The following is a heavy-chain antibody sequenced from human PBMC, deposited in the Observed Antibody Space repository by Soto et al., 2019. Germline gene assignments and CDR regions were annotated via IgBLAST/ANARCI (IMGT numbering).Heavy chain of an antibody. J-gene: IGHJ3*02. D-gene: IGHD2-2*01. CDR2: ISGSGGST. V-gene: IGHV3-23*01. CDR3: ASPAGDHDAFDI. Sequence: GGSLRLSCAASGFTFNKYAMSWVRQAPGKGLEWVSSISGSGGSTYYADSVKGRFTISRDNSKNTLYLQMNSLRAEDTAVYYCASPAGDHDAFDIWGQGTMVTVSS. CDR1: GFTFNKYA.